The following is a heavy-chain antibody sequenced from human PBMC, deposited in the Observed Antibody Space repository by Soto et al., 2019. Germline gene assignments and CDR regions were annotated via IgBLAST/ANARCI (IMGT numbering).Heavy chain of an antibody. CDR3: ARAVSPFSTWYRFDF. J-gene: IGHJ4*02. Sequence: PGGSLRLSCAASGFTFSSYEMNWVRQAPGKGLEWVSYISSSGTTIYYADSVKGRFTVSRDNAKNSLYLQVNSLRAEDTAVYYCARAVSPFSTWYRFDFWGQGTLVTVSS. V-gene: IGHV3-48*03. CDR2: ISSSGTTI. CDR1: GFTFSSYE. D-gene: IGHD6-13*01.